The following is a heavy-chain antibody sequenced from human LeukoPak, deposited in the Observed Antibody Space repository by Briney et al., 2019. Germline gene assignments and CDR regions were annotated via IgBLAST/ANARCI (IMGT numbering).Heavy chain of an antibody. CDR1: GYTFTSYA. D-gene: IGHD6-19*01. V-gene: IGHV1-18*01. CDR2: ISAYNGNT. CDR3: ARVGSGWYYFDY. J-gene: IGHJ4*02. Sequence: GASVNVSCKASGYTFTSYAMNWVRQAPGQGLECMGWISAYNGNTNYAQKLQGRVTMTTDTSTSTAYMELRSLRSDDTAVYYCARVGSGWYYFDYWGQGTLVTVSS.